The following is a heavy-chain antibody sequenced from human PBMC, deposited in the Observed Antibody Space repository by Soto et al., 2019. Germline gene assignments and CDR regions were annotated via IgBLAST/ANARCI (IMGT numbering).Heavy chain of an antibody. V-gene: IGHV1-3*01. J-gene: IGHJ5*02. Sequence: GASVKVSCKASGYTFTSYAMHWVRQAPGQRLEWMGWINAGNGNTKYSQKFQGRVTITRDTSASTAYMELSSLRSEDTAVYHCAREPIITMVRGVINWFDPWGQGTLVTVSS. CDR2: INAGNGNT. D-gene: IGHD3-10*01. CDR3: AREPIITMVRGVINWFDP. CDR1: GYTFTSYA.